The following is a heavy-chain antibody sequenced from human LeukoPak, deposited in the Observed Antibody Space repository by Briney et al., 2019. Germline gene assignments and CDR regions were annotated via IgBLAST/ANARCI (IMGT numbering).Heavy chain of an antibody. CDR3: ARALHHYDILTGYYFGFFDY. J-gene: IGHJ4*02. CDR2: TYYRSKWYN. Sequence: SQTLSLTCAISGDSVSSNSAAWNWIRQSPSRGLEWLGRTYYRSKWYNDYAVSVKSRITINPDTSKNQFSLQLNSVTPEDTAVYYCARALHHYDILTGYYFGFFDYWGQGTLVTVSS. D-gene: IGHD3-9*01. CDR1: GDSVSSNSAA. V-gene: IGHV6-1*01.